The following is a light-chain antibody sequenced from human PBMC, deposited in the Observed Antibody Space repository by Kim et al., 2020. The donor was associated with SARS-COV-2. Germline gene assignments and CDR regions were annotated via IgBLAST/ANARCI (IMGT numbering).Light chain of an antibody. CDR2: LNSDGSH. Sequence: QLVLTQSPSASASLGASVKLTCTLSSGHSSYAIAWHQQQPEKGSRYLMKLNSDGSHSKGDGIPDRFSGSSSGAERYLTISSLQSEDEADYSCQTWGTGIRVFGGGTKLTVL. CDR3: QTWGTGIRV. J-gene: IGLJ3*02. CDR1: SGHSSYA. V-gene: IGLV4-69*01.